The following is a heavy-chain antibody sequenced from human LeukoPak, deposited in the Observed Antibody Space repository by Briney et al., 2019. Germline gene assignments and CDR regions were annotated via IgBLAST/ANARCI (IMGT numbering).Heavy chain of an antibody. CDR2: ISGSGGST. CDR1: GFTFSSYA. D-gene: IGHD3-16*02. V-gene: IGHV3-23*01. J-gene: IGHJ4*02. CDR3: AKNRRVVIPFDY. Sequence: GGSLRLSCAASGFTFSSYAMSWVRQAPGKGLEWVSAISGSGGSTYYTDSVKGQFTISRDNSKNTLYPQMNSLRAEDTAVYYCAKNRRVVIPFDYWGQGTLVTVSS.